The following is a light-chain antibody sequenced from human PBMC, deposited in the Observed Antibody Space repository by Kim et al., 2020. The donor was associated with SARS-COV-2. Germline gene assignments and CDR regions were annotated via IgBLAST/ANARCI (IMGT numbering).Light chain of an antibody. J-gene: IGKJ1*01. CDR3: QKYNSAPWT. CDR2: AAS. V-gene: IGKV1-27*01. CDR1: QDIANS. Sequence: DSVGDRVTITCRASQDIANSLAWYQQKPGKVPKVLIYAASTLQSGVPSRFSGSGSGTEFTLTIGSLQTEDVATYYCQKYNSAPWTFGPGTKVDIK.